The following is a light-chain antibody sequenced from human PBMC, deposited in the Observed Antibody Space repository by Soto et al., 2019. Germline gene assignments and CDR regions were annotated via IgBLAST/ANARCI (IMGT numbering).Light chain of an antibody. CDR1: QSVSSY. CDR2: DAS. V-gene: IGKV3-11*01. CDR3: QQRINWPLLT. Sequence: IVLTQSPATLSLSPGERATLSCSASQSVSSYLAWYQQKPGQAPRLLIYDASNRATGIPARFSGSGSGTDFNLTISSLEPEDFAVYYCQQRINWPLLTFVGGTNVEIK. J-gene: IGKJ4*01.